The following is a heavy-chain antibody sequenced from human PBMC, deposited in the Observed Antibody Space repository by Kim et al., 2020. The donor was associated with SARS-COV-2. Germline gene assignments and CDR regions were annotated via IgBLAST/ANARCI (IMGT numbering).Heavy chain of an antibody. Sequence: GESLKISCKGSGYSFTSYWISWVRQMPGKGLELMGRIDPSDSYTNYSPSFQGHVTISADKAISTAYLQWSSLKASDTALYYCARHAYSSGWRPFDYWGQGTLVTVSS. CDR1: GYSFTSYW. J-gene: IGHJ4*02. CDR2: IDPSDSYT. D-gene: IGHD6-19*01. V-gene: IGHV5-10-1*01. CDR3: ARHAYSSGWRPFDY.